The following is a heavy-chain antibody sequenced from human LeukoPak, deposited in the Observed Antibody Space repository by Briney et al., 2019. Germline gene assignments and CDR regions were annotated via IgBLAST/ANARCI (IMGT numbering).Heavy chain of an antibody. D-gene: IGHD2-2*01. CDR1: GYTFTSYD. CDR2: MNPNSGNK. CDR3: ARGIPLGYCSSTSCYEDAYYYYYGMDV. Sequence: ASVKVSCKASGYTFTSYDINWVRQATGQGLGWMGWMNPNSGNKGYAQKFQGRVTMTRNTSISTAYMELSSLRSEDTAVYYCARGIPLGYCSSTSCYEDAYYYYYGMDVWGQGTTVTVSS. V-gene: IGHV1-8*01. J-gene: IGHJ6*02.